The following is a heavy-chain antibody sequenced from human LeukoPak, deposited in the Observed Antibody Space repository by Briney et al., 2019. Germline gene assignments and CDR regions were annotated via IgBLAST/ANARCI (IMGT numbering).Heavy chain of an antibody. Sequence: GGSLRLSCAASGFTVSSNYMSWVRQAPGKGLEWVSVIYSGGSTYYADSVKVRFTISGDNSKNTLYLQMNSLRAEDTAVYYCARAPVTGELDYWGQGTLVTVSS. CDR3: ARAPVTGELDY. V-gene: IGHV3-66*01. CDR1: GFTVSSNY. D-gene: IGHD7-27*01. CDR2: IYSGGST. J-gene: IGHJ4*02.